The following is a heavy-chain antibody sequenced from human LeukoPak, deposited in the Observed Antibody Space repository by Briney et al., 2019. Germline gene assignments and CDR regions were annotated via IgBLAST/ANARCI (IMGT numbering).Heavy chain of an antibody. CDR3: ARESGRYCSSTSCYDYYYGMDV. CDR1: GYTFTIYG. Sequence: ASVSVSYKASGYTFTIYGISWVRQAPGQGLEWVGWISAYNGNTNYAQKLQGRVTMTTDTSTSTAYMELRSLRSDDTAVYYCARESGRYCSSTSCYDYYYGMDVWGQGTTVTVSS. V-gene: IGHV1-18*01. J-gene: IGHJ6*02. D-gene: IGHD2-2*01. CDR2: ISAYNGNT.